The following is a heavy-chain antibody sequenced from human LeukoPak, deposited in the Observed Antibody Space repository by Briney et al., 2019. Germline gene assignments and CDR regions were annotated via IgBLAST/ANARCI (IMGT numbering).Heavy chain of an antibody. Sequence: ASVTVSCKASGYTFTGYYMHWVRQAPGQGLEWMGWINPNSGGTNYAQKFQGRVTMTRDTSISTAYMELSRLRSDDTAVYYCARDPGCSSTSCVPFDYWGQGTLVTVSS. D-gene: IGHD2-2*01. J-gene: IGHJ4*02. V-gene: IGHV1-2*02. CDR1: GYTFTGYY. CDR3: ARDPGCSSTSCVPFDY. CDR2: INPNSGGT.